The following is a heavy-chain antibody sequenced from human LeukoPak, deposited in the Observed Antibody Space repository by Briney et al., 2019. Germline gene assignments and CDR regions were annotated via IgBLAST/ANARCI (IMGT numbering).Heavy chain of an antibody. D-gene: IGHD5-18*01. J-gene: IGHJ4*02. CDR1: GFTFSSYG. CDR2: IWYDGSNK. Sequence: PGGSLRLSCAASGFTFSSYGMHWVRQAPGKGLEWVAVIWYDGSNKYYADSVKGRFTISRDNSKNTLYLQMNSLRAEDTAVYYCAKGRFWVQLWLDYFDYRGQGTLVTVSS. V-gene: IGHV3-33*06. CDR3: AKGRFWVQLWLDYFDY.